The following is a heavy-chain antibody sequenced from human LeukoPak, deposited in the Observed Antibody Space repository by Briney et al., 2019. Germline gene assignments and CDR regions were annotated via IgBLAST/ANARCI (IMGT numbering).Heavy chain of an antibody. J-gene: IGHJ4*02. CDR2: IYHSGST. V-gene: IGHV4-38-2*02. CDR3: ARVEGAN. D-gene: IGHD3-16*01. Sequence: SETLSLTCTVSGYSISSGYYWGWIRQPPGKGLEWIGSIYHSGSTYYNPSLKSRVTISVDTSKNQFSLKLSSVTAADTAVYYCARVEGANWGQGTLVTVSS. CDR1: GYSISSGYY.